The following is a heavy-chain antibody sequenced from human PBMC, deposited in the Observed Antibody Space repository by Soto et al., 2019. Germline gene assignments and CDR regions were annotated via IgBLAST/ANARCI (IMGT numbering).Heavy chain of an antibody. V-gene: IGHV4-30-4*01. J-gene: IGHJ5*02. CDR1: GGSISSGDYY. CDR3: AIDRGRYCSGGSCLFDP. Sequence: QVQLQESGPGLVKPSQTLSLTCTVSGGSISSGDYYWSWIRQPPGKGLAWIGYIYYSGSTYYNPSLRSRVTISVDTSKHQCALKLSSVTAADTAVYYCAIDRGRYCSGGSCLFDPWGQGTLVTVSS. D-gene: IGHD2-15*01. CDR2: IYYSGST.